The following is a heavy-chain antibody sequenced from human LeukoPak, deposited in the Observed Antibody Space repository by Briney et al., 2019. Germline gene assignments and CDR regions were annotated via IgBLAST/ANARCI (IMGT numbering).Heavy chain of an antibody. CDR1: GFTFSSYA. J-gene: IGHJ6*03. V-gene: IGHV3-23*01. CDR3: AKGMDDSSGYYFYYYYYMDV. Sequence: PGGSLRLSCAASGFTFSSYAMSWVRQAPGKGLEWVSAISGSGGSTYYADSVKGRFTISRDNSKNTLYLQMNSLRAEDTAVYYCAKGMDDSSGYYFYYYYYMDVWGQGTLVTVSS. CDR2: ISGSGGST. D-gene: IGHD3-22*01.